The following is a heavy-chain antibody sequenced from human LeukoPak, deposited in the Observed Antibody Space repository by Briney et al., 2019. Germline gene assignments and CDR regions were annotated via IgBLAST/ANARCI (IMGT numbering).Heavy chain of an antibody. V-gene: IGHV3-7*01. D-gene: IGHD6-19*01. CDR2: IKQDESEK. CDR3: TRVYKYISGWYRNDY. Sequence: GGSLRLSCATSGFTFSSYWMSWVRQAPGKGLEWVANIKQDESEKYYVDSVKGRFTISRDNAKNSLYLQMNNLRAEDTAVYYCTRVYKYISGWYRNDYWGQGTLVTVSS. CDR1: GFTFSSYW. J-gene: IGHJ4*02.